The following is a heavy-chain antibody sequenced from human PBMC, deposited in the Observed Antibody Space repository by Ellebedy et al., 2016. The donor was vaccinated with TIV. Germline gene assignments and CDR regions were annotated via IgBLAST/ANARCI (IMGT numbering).Heavy chain of an antibody. CDR2: MFSDGRT. CDR3: ARVYDSIDY. V-gene: IGHV3-66*01. CDR1: GFAGSGNY. Sequence: PGGSLRLSCAASGFAGSGNYISWVRQTPGKGLEWVAFMFSDGRTYSADSVKGRFTISRDNSKNSHYLQMNSLRAEDTAVYYCARVYDSIDYWGQGTLVTVSS. D-gene: IGHD3-22*01. J-gene: IGHJ4*02.